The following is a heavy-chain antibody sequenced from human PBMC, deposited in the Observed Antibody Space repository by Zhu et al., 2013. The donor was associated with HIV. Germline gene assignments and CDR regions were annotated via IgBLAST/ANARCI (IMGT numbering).Heavy chain of an antibody. CDR3: ARDLTPEYCSGGSCSH. Sequence: QVQLVQSGAEVKKPGSSVKVSCKASGGTFSSYAISWVRQAPGQGLEWMGGIIPIFGTANYAQKFQGRVTITADESTSTAYMELSSLRSEDTAVYYCARDLTPEYCSGGSCSHWGQGNPGSPSPQ. V-gene: IGHV1-69*01. CDR1: GGTFSSYA. CDR2: IIPIFGTA. J-gene: IGHJ4*02. D-gene: IGHD2-15*01.